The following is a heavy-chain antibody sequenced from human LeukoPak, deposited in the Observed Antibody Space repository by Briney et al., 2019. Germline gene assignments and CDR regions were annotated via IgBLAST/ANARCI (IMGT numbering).Heavy chain of an antibody. Sequence: GGSLRLSCAASGFTFDDYAMHWVRQAPGKGLEWVSGISWNSGSIGYADSVKGRFTISRDNAKDSLYLQMNSLRAEDTALYYCAKGQIAVAAHFDYWGQGTLVTVSS. CDR3: AKGQIAVAAHFDY. CDR2: ISWNSGSI. J-gene: IGHJ4*02. CDR1: GFTFDDYA. D-gene: IGHD6-19*01. V-gene: IGHV3-9*01.